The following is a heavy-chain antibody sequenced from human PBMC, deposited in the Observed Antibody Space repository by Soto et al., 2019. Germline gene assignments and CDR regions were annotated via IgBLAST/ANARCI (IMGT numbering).Heavy chain of an antibody. D-gene: IGHD5-12*01. Sequence: QVQLQESGPGLVKPSGTLSLTCAVSGGSISSSNWWSWVRQPPGKGLEWIGEIYHSGSTNYNPSHNSRVTISVDKSKNQFSLKLSSVTAADTAVYYCARDRRLRDYYYYGMDVWGQGTTVTVSS. J-gene: IGHJ6*02. CDR3: ARDRRLRDYYYYGMDV. CDR1: GGSISSSNW. CDR2: IYHSGST. V-gene: IGHV4-4*02.